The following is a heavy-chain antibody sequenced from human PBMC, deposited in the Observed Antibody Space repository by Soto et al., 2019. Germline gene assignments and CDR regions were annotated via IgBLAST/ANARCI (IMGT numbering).Heavy chain of an antibody. CDR2: IYYSGST. Sequence: SETLSLTCTVSGGSISYYYWSWIRQPPGKGLEWIGYIYYSGSTNYNPSLKSRVIISVDTSKNQFSLKLSSVTAADTAVYYCARQDILTGYYFDYWGQGTVVTVSS. J-gene: IGHJ4*02. V-gene: IGHV4-59*01. D-gene: IGHD3-9*01. CDR1: GGSISYYY. CDR3: ARQDILTGYYFDY.